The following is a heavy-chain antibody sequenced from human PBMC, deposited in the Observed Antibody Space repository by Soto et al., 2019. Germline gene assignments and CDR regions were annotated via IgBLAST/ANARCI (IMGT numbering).Heavy chain of an antibody. V-gene: IGHV5-51*01. CDR2: IFPGDSDT. CDR3: ASHANSGVASGWYNPTYYYYGMDV. Sequence: GESLKISCKGSGYSFTTYWIGWVRQMPGKGLEWMGIIFPGDSDTRYSLSFQGQVTLSVDRSINSAYLQWSSLKASDTAVYYCASHANSGVASGWYNPTYYYYGMDVWGQGTTVTVSS. J-gene: IGHJ6*02. CDR1: GYSFTTYW. D-gene: IGHD6-13*01.